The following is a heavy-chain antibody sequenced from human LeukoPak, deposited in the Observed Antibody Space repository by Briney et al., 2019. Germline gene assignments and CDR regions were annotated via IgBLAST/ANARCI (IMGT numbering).Heavy chain of an antibody. V-gene: IGHV3-15*01. Sequence: PGGSLRLSCAASGFTFSNVWMTWVRQAPGKGLEWVGRIKSKTDGGTTDYAAPVKGRFTISRDNSKNTLYLQMNSLRAEDTAVYYCAKDGSEAKILSTGSYYFDYWGQGTLVTVSS. J-gene: IGHJ4*02. CDR3: AKDGSEAKILSTGSYYFDY. CDR2: IKSKTDGGTT. CDR1: GFTFSNVW. D-gene: IGHD2-15*01.